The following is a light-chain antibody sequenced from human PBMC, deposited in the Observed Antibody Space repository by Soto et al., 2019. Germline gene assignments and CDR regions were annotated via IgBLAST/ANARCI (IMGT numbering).Light chain of an antibody. V-gene: IGKV1-39*01. CDR2: AAS. Sequence: DIQVTQYPSSLSASVGDGVTSTCRASQKISYYLNWYKQKPGKAPKLLIYAASSLQSGVPSRCSGSASGTDFTLTISSLQSEDVATSYCLQSYSTPLSFGGGTKGEIK. CDR1: QKISYY. CDR3: LQSYSTPLS. J-gene: IGKJ4*01.